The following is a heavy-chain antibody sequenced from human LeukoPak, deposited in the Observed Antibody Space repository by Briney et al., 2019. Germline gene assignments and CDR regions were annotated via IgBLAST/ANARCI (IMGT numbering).Heavy chain of an antibody. D-gene: IGHD3-3*01. J-gene: IGHJ6*02. V-gene: IGHV1-69*04. CDR2: IIPILGIA. Sequence: SVKVSCKASGGTFSSYAISWVRQAPGQGLEWMGRIIPILGIANYAQKFQGRVTITADKSTSTAYMELSSLRSEDTAVYYCARDYVLRFLESYNGMDVWGQGTTVTVSS. CDR3: ARDYVLRFLESYNGMDV. CDR1: GGTFSSYA.